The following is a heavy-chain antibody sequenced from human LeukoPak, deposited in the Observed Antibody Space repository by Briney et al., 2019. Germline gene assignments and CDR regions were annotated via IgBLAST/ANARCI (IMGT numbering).Heavy chain of an antibody. CDR2: IYYSGST. Sequence: PSVTLALTCTVSGGSISSYYWSWIRQPPGKGLEWIGYIYYSGSTNYNPSLKSRVTISVDTSKNQFSLKLSSVTSADTAVYYCARQFGESSSCWFDPWGQGTLVTVSS. V-gene: IGHV4-59*01. J-gene: IGHJ5*02. CDR1: GGSISSYY. CDR3: ARQFGESSSCWFDP. D-gene: IGHD3-10*01.